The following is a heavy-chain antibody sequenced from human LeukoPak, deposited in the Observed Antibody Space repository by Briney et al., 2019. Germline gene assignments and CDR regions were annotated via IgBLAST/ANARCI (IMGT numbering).Heavy chain of an antibody. CDR2: MYYSGST. CDR3: ARHFTYYYDSSGSPRVAFDF. V-gene: IGHV4-59*08. CDR1: GGSISGYY. J-gene: IGHJ3*01. Sequence: SETLPHTFPVSGGSISGYYWSWIRQSPGKGLVWIGYMYYSGSTNYNPSLKSRVTISIDMSKNQFSLTLSSVTAADTALYYCARHFTYYYDSSGSPRVAFDFWGQGTMVTVSS. D-gene: IGHD3-22*01.